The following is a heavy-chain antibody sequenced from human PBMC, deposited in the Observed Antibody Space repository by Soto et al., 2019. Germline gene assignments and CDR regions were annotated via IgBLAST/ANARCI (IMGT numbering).Heavy chain of an antibody. D-gene: IGHD5-18*01. CDR2: IDWDDDK. Sequence: SGPTLVNPTQTLTLTCTFSGFPLNTPEMRVTWIRQAPGKALEWLARIDWDDDKFYSPTLETRLTISKDTSKNQVVLTMTNVVPVDTATYYCGRSAGYNFGYVDDWGPGTLVTVSS. J-gene: IGHJ4*02. CDR1: GFPLNTPEMR. V-gene: IGHV2-70*04. CDR3: GRSAGYNFGYVDD.